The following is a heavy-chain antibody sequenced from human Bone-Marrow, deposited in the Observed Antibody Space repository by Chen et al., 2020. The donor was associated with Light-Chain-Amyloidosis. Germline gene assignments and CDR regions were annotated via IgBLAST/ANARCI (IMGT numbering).Heavy chain of an antibody. Sequence: EVQLEQSGPEVKKPGESLKTSCMGSGNTFPNYWIGWVRQMPGKGLEWMGVIYPDDSDARYSPSFEGQVAISADKSITTSYLQWRSLKASDTAMYYCARRRDGYNFDYWGQVTLVTVSS. V-gene: IGHV5-51*01. CDR3: ARRRDGYNFDY. CDR1: GNTFPNYW. J-gene: IGHJ4*02. D-gene: IGHD5-12*01. CDR2: IYPDDSDA.